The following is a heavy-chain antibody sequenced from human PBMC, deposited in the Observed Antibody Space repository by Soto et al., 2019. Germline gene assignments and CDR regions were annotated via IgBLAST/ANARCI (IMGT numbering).Heavy chain of an antibody. CDR1: GGSISSYY. J-gene: IGHJ4*02. Sequence: SETLSLTCTVSGGSISSYYWSWIRQPPGKGLEWIGYIYYSGSTNYNPSLKSRVTISVDTSKNQFSLKLSSVTAADTAVYYCAILYSSSWASPPYFDYWGQGTLVTVSS. CDR2: IYYSGST. V-gene: IGHV4-59*08. D-gene: IGHD6-13*01. CDR3: AILYSSSWASPPYFDY.